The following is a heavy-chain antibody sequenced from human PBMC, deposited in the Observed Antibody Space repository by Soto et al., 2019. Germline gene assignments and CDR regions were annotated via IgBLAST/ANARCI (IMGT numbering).Heavy chain of an antibody. D-gene: IGHD3-3*01. V-gene: IGHV4-34*01. Sequence: SETLSLTCAVYGAPFSGYYWTWIRQPPGKGLEWIGEINHTGSTKYNPSLKSRVTISLVTSKNQFSLSLRSVTAADTAVYYCARGREIFGAVTPFEYWGQGTQVTVSS. CDR3: ARGREIFGAVTPFEY. CDR2: INHTGST. CDR1: GAPFSGYY. J-gene: IGHJ4*02.